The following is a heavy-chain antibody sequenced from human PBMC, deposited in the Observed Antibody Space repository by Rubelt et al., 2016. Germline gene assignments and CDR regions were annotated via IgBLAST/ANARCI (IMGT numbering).Heavy chain of an antibody. CDR1: GFTFSSYA. Sequence: VLPGGSLRLSCAASGFTFSSYAMSWVRQAPGKGLEWVSVISGSGGSTYYADSVKGRFTISRDNSKNTLYLQMNSLRAEDTAVYYCARDPGIAVAGSGGFDYWGQGTLVTVSS. CDR2: ISGSGGST. D-gene: IGHD6-19*01. V-gene: IGHV3-23*01. CDR3: ARDPGIAVAGSGGFDY. J-gene: IGHJ4*02.